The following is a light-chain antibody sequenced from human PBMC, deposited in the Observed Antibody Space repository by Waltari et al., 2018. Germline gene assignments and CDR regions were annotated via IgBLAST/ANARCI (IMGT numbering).Light chain of an antibody. V-gene: IGLV6-57*01. Sequence: FVLPPRHSLSESPGKLVTISCIRSRCTIASTYVHCYQQRPCSSPIIVIYDDNKRPSGVPDRFSGSIDTSTNSASLTISRLKTEDEADYYCQSYDSRNPLVFGGGTKLTVL. J-gene: IGLJ3*02. CDR2: DDN. CDR1: RCTIASTY. CDR3: QSYDSRNPLV.